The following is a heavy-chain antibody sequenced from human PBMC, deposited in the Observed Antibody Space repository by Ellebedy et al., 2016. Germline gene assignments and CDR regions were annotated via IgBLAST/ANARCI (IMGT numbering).Heavy chain of an antibody. CDR3: AKDWYQWESSSGWLDP. Sequence: GESLKISXAASGFTFSNYAMTWVRQTPGEGLESVAVISYDGTNKYYPDSVKGRFTISRDNSKNTLYQEMNSLRAEDTAIYYCAKDWYQWESSSGWLDPWGQGTLVTVSS. J-gene: IGHJ5*02. V-gene: IGHV3-30*18. CDR1: GFTFSNYA. D-gene: IGHD6-6*01. CDR2: ISYDGTNK.